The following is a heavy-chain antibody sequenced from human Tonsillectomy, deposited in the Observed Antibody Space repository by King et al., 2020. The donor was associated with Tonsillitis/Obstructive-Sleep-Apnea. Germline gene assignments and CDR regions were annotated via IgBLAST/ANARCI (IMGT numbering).Heavy chain of an antibody. V-gene: IGHV3-23*04. CDR1: GFTFSSYA. CDR2: ISGGGGST. J-gene: IGHJ6*03. Sequence: VQLVESGGGLVQPGGSLRLSCAASGFTFSSYAMSWVRQAPGKGLEWVSHISGGGGSTYYADSVKGRFTISRDNSKNTLYLQMNSLRAEDTAVYYCAAHSSGNSRKYYYYYMDVWGKGTTVTVSS. D-gene: IGHD3-22*01. CDR3: AAHSSGNSRKYYYYYMDV.